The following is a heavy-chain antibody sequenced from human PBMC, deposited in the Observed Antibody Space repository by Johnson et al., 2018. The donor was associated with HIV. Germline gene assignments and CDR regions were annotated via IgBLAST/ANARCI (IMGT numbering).Heavy chain of an antibody. Sequence: VQLVESGGGVVQPGGSLRLSCTASGFTFNTYGMHWVRQAPGKGLEWVAFIRYDGSNKYYVDSVKGRFTISRDNSKNTLHLQMNSLRAEDTAVYYCAKGTHYSDSSGYWSNDAFDIWGQGTMVTVSS. D-gene: IGHD3-22*01. CDR3: AKGTHYSDSSGYWSNDAFDI. J-gene: IGHJ3*02. CDR1: GFTFNTYG. V-gene: IGHV3-30*02. CDR2: IRYDGSNK.